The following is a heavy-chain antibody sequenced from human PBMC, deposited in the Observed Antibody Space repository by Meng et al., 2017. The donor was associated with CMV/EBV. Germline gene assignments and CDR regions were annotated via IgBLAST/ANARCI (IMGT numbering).Heavy chain of an antibody. J-gene: IGHJ6*02. D-gene: IGHD6-13*01. CDR1: GFTFSSYA. CDR2: ISGSGGST. CDR3: ARGGRGKAAAGKRMDV. Sequence: ETLSLTCAASGFTFSSYAMSWVRQAPGKGLEWVSAISGSGGSTYYADSVKGRFTISRDNSKNTLYLQMNSLRVEDTAVYHCARGGRGKAAAGKRMDVWGQGTTVTVSS. V-gene: IGHV3-23*01.